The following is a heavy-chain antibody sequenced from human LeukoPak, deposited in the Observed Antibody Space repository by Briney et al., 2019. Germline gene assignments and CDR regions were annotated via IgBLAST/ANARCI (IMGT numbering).Heavy chain of an antibody. CDR3: ARSGWNNGKAYLQS. CDR1: GTSITNYY. V-gene: IGHV4-59*01. D-gene: IGHD1/OR15-1a*01. Sequence: SETLSLTCSVSGTSITNYYWSWIRQSPERGLEWIGYVSYVGGTKYHPSFKSRVSISIDSSNSHFSLRLTWMTAADTAVYYCARSGWNNGKAYLQSWGQGTPVIVSS. J-gene: IGHJ1*01. CDR2: VSYVGGT.